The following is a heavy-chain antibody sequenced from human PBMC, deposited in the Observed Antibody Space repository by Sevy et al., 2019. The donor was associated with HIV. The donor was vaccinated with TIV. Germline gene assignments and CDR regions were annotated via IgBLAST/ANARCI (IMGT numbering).Heavy chain of an antibody. J-gene: IGHJ4*02. Sequence: SETLSLTCTVSGGSISISSYYWGWIRQPSGKGLEWIGSFYYSESTYYNPSLKSRVTISVDTSKNQFSLKLSSVTATDTAVYYCARAFRAVAGSYYFDYWGQGTLVTVSS. D-gene: IGHD6-19*01. CDR1: GGSISISSYY. CDR2: FYYSEST. V-gene: IGHV4-39*01. CDR3: ARAFRAVAGSYYFDY.